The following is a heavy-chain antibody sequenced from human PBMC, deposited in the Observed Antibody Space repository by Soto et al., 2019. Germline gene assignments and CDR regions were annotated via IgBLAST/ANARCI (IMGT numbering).Heavy chain of an antibody. CDR3: AREMIVLAPPDY. J-gene: IGHJ4*02. D-gene: IGHD6-6*01. V-gene: IGHV3-21*01. CDR1: GFTFSSYS. Sequence: PGGSLRLSCAASGFTFSSYSMNWVRQAPGKGLEWVSSISSSSSYIYYADSVKGRFTISRDNAKNSLYLQMNSLRAEDTAVYYCAREMIVLAPPDYWGQGTLVTVSS. CDR2: ISSSSSYI.